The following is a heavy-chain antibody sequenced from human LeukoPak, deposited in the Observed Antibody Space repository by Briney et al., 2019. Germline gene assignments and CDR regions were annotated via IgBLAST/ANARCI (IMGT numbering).Heavy chain of an antibody. J-gene: IGHJ5*02. CDR1: GGTFSTST. V-gene: IGHV1-69*05. CDR2: IIPLFGIP. D-gene: IGHD2-15*01. Sequence: SVNASCKASGGTFSTSTINWVRQAPGQGLEWMGGIIPLFGIPNYAQKFQGTVTITTDESTSTAYMELSSLRSEDTAVYYCARSPVDYCSGGSCYNNWFDPWGQGTLVTVSS. CDR3: ARSPVDYCSGGSCYNNWFDP.